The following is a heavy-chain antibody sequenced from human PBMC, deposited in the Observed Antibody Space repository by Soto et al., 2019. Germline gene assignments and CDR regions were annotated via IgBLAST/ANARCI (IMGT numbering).Heavy chain of an antibody. Sequence: QVQLVESGGGVVQPGRSLRLSCAASGFTFSSYAMHWVRQAPGKGLEWVAVISYDGSNKYYADSVKGRFTISRDNSKNTLYLQMNSLRAEDTAVYYRARDWHDYGDYWGQGTLVTVSS. V-gene: IGHV3-30-3*01. CDR1: GFTFSSYA. CDR2: ISYDGSNK. CDR3: ARDWHDYGDY. J-gene: IGHJ4*02.